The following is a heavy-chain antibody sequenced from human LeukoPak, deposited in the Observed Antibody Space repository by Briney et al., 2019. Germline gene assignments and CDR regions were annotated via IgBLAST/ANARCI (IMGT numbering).Heavy chain of an antibody. Sequence: ASVKVSCKASGYTFTSYGISWVRQAPGQGLEWMGWISAYNGNTNYAQKLQGRVIMTTDTSTSTAYMELRSLRSDDTAVYYCARGEGGNWNDDDSYGDYWGQGTLVTVSS. CDR1: GYTFTSYG. D-gene: IGHD1-20*01. CDR3: ARGEGGNWNDDDSYGDY. V-gene: IGHV1-18*01. J-gene: IGHJ4*02. CDR2: ISAYNGNT.